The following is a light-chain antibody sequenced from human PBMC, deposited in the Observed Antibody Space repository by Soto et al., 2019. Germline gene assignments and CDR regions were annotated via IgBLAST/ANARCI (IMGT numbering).Light chain of an antibody. CDR2: LGS. CDR1: QSLLYDNGYIY. V-gene: IGKV2-28*01. Sequence: DIVMTQSPLSLPVTPGEPASISCRSSQSLLYDNGYIYLDWYLQKPGRSPQLLIYLGSTRASGVPHRFSGSVSGTAFTLEISRVEAEDVGLYYCMQTLQTPRTFGGGTKVEIK. J-gene: IGKJ4*01. CDR3: MQTLQTPRT.